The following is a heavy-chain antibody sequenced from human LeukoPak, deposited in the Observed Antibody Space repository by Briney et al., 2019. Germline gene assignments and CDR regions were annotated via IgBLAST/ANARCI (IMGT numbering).Heavy chain of an antibody. Sequence: GGSLRLSCAASGCTFSSYAMSWVRQAPGKGLEWVSAVSASGGSTYYADSVKGRFTISRDNSNNRLHLQRNRLSAEHTAVYHCAKEPREYCSRSSCPNWLDPWGQGTLVTVSS. CDR2: VSASGGST. J-gene: IGHJ5*02. CDR1: GCTFSSYA. CDR3: AKEPREYCSRSSCPNWLDP. D-gene: IGHD2-2*01. V-gene: IGHV3-23*01.